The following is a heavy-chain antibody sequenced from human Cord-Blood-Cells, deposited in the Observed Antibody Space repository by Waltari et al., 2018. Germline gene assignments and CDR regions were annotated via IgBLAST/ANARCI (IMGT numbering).Heavy chain of an antibody. J-gene: IGHJ6*02. CDR1: GFTFTSSA. CDR3: AENPEGDYYYYGMDV. V-gene: IGHV1-58*01. CDR2: IVVGSGNT. Sequence: QMQLVQSGPEVKKPGTSVKVSCKASGFTFTSSAVQWVRQARGQRLEWRGWIVVGSGNTNYAQKFQERVTITRDMSTSTAYMELSSLRSEDTAVYYCAENPEGDYYYYGMDVWGQGTTVTVCS.